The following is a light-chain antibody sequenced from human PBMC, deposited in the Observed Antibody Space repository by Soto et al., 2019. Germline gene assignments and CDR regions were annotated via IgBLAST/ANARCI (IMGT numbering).Light chain of an antibody. CDR2: EAT. Sequence: QSALTQPASVSGSPGQSITISCTGTSSDIGTYNLVSWYQQHPGKAPKLIIYEATKRPSGVSNRFSGSKSGNTASLTISGLQTEDEADYYCCSYAVGSTLVFGGGTQLIVL. CDR3: CSYAVGSTLV. J-gene: IGLJ3*02. V-gene: IGLV2-23*01. CDR1: SSDIGTYNL.